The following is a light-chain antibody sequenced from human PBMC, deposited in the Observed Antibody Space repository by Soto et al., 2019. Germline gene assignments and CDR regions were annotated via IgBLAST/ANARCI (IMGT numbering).Light chain of an antibody. Sequence: DIQLTQSPSFLSASVGDRVTITCRASQGISSYLAWYQQKPGKAPKLLIYAASTLQSGVPSRFSASGSGTEFTLTISSLQPEDFATYYCQQLNSYPRVTFGGGTKVEIK. V-gene: IGKV1-9*01. J-gene: IGKJ4*01. CDR1: QGISSY. CDR2: AAS. CDR3: QQLNSYPRVT.